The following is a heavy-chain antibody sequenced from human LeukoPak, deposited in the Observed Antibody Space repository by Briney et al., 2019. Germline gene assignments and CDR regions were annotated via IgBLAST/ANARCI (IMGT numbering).Heavy chain of an antibody. V-gene: IGHV4-39*07. CDR1: GGSISSSSYY. Sequence: SETLSLTCTVSGGSISSSSYYWGWIRQTPGKGLEWIGSIYYSGSTNYNPSLKSRVTISVDTSKNQFSLKLRSVTAADTAVYYCARVTGYVIEDYFDYWGQGTLVTVSS. CDR3: ARVTGYVIEDYFDY. J-gene: IGHJ4*02. CDR2: IYYSGST. D-gene: IGHD3-22*01.